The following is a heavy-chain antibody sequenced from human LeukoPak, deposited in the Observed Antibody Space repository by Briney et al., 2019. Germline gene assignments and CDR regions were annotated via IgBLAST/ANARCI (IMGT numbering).Heavy chain of an antibody. D-gene: IGHD2-21*01. CDR1: GSTLTDNY. Sequence: ASVKVSCKASGSTLTDNYLHWVRQAPGQGLEWMGWINPNSGATKYAQKFQDRVTLTRDTSISTAYMDLSRLRSDDTAVYYCARDYSSDAFDIWGQGTMVTVSS. CDR2: INPNSGAT. J-gene: IGHJ3*02. CDR3: ARDYSSDAFDI. V-gene: IGHV1-2*02.